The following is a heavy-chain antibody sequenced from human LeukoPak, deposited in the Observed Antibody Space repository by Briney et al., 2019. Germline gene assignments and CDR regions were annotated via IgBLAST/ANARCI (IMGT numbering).Heavy chain of an antibody. V-gene: IGHV1-2*02. D-gene: IGHD2-21*01. CDR3: ARALWLDGESYGMDV. CDR1: GYTFTGYY. CDR2: INPNSGGT. J-gene: IGHJ6*02. Sequence: GASVKVSCKASGYTFTGYYMHWVRQAPGQGLEWTGWINPNSGGTNYAQKFQGRVTMTRDTSISTAYMELSRLRSDDTAVYYCARALWLDGESYGMDVWGQGTTVTVSS.